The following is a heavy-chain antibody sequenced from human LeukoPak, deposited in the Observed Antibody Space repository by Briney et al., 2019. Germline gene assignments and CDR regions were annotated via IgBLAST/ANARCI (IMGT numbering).Heavy chain of an antibody. V-gene: IGHV3-23*01. Sequence: GGSLRLSCAASGFTFSSYAMSWVRQAPGKGLEWVSAISGSGGSTYYADPVKGRFTISRDNSKNTLYLQMNSLRAEDTAVYYCAKGPGIQLWSNYWGQGTLVTVSS. CDR2: ISGSGGST. CDR1: GFTFSSYA. D-gene: IGHD5-18*01. J-gene: IGHJ4*02. CDR3: AKGPGIQLWSNY.